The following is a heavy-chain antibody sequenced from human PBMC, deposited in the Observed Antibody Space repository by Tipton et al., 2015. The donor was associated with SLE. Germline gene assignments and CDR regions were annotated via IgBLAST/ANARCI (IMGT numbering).Heavy chain of an antibody. CDR3: ASEILRDYGSAWGPDY. V-gene: IGHV4-30-2*01. CDR2: VYHSGSA. D-gene: IGHD6-19*01. CDR1: GGSIGSGGYS. J-gene: IGHJ4*02. Sequence: TLSLTCAVSGGSIGSGGYSWNWIRQPPGKGLEWIGYVYHSGSAHYNPSLKSRVTISVDRSRNQFSLILTSVTAADTAVYYCASEILRDYGSAWGPDYWGQGTLVTVSS.